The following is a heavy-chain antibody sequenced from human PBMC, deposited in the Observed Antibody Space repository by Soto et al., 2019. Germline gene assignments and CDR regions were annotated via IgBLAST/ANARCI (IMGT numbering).Heavy chain of an antibody. V-gene: IGHV1-46*01. Sequence: QVQLVQSGAEVKKPGASVKVSCKASGYTFTSYYMHWVRQAPGQGLEGMGIIKPSGGSRSYEQKFQGRVTVTRDTSTSTVYMELSSLRSEDTAVYYCARDGIAAAGTGYYYGMDVWGQGTTVTVSS. D-gene: IGHD6-13*01. CDR1: GYTFTSYY. J-gene: IGHJ6*02. CDR2: IKPSGGSR. CDR3: ARDGIAAAGTGYYYGMDV.